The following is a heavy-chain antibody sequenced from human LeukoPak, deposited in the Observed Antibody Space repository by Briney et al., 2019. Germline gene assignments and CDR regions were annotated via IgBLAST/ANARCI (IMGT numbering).Heavy chain of an antibody. D-gene: IGHD3-10*01. CDR3: ARGALTMLRGVTPPDY. J-gene: IGHJ4*02. CDR2: IRPSTGDL. Sequence: PGGSLRLSCAASGFTFNRYNMNWVRQAPGKGLEGVASIRPSTGDLHYADSVNGRLTISRDNAKNSLYLQINSLRAEDTAVYYCARGALTMLRGVTPPDYWGQGTLVTVSS. V-gene: IGHV3-21*01. CDR1: GFTFNRYN.